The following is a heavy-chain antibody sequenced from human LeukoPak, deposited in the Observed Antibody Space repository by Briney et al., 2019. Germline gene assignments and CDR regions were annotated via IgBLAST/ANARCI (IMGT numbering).Heavy chain of an antibody. J-gene: IGHJ6*03. CDR2: INHSGST. CDR1: GGSFSGYY. D-gene: IGHD3-3*01. V-gene: IGHV4-34*01. Sequence: SETLSLTCAVYGGSFSGYYWSWIRQPPGKGLEWIGEINHSGSTNYNPSLKSRVTISVDTSKNQFPLKLSSVTAADTAVYYCARGPANYDFWSGYYRDYYYYMDVWGKGTTVTVSS. CDR3: ARGPANYDFWSGYYRDYYYYMDV.